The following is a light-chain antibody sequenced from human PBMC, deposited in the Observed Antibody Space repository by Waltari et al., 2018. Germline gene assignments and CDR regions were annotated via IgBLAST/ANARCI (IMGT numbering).Light chain of an antibody. CDR1: QSVSNY. CDR3: QQRSNWPPLFT. J-gene: IGKJ3*01. Sequence: DIVLTQSPATLSLSPGERATPSCRASQSVSNYLAWYQQKPGQAPRLLIYDASNRATGIPARFSGSGSGTDFTLTISSLEPEDFAVYYCQQRSNWPPLFTFGPGTKVDIK. V-gene: IGKV3-11*01. CDR2: DAS.